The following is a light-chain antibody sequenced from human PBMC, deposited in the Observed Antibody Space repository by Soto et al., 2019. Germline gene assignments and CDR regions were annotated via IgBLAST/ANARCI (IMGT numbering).Light chain of an antibody. Sequence: QSALTQPASVSGSPGQSITISCTGTSSDIGSYNLVSWYQHNPDKAPKLMIYEGSKRPSGVSNRFSGSKSGNTASLTISGLQAEDEADYYCCSYAGSSTLVVFGGGTKLTVL. CDR1: SSDIGSYNL. CDR3: CSYAGSSTLVV. J-gene: IGLJ2*01. CDR2: EGS. V-gene: IGLV2-23*01.